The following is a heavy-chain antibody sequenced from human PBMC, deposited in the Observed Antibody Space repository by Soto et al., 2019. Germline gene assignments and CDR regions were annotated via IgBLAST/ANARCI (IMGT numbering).Heavy chain of an antibody. CDR2: ITWNSGRI. J-gene: IGHJ6*03. D-gene: IGHD1-26*01. Sequence: EVQVVESGGGLVQPGRSLRLSCAASGFTFDDYAMHWVRQAPGKGLEWVSGITWNSGRIGYADSVKGRFTIARDNAKNSLYLQMDSLREEDTALYYCARSQIVGSMHYYYYMVVWGKGTTVTVS. CDR3: ARSQIVGSMHYYYYMVV. CDR1: GFTFDDYA. V-gene: IGHV3-9*01.